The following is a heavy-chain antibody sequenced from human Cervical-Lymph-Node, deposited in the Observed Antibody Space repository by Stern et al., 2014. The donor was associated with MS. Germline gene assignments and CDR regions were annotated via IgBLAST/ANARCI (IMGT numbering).Heavy chain of an antibody. J-gene: IGHJ5*02. V-gene: IGHV1-69*01. Sequence: VQLVQSGAEVKKPGSPVKVSCKVSGATFSTNGISWVRQGPGQGLEWMGAIVPIFEKSNYAQKFRGRVSITADESTNTAYMELTSLTSEDTGVYYCAREHHGGNFAAWGQGTLVTVSS. CDR3: AREHHGGNFAA. CDR2: IVPIFEKS. CDR1: GATFSTNG. D-gene: IGHD4-23*01.